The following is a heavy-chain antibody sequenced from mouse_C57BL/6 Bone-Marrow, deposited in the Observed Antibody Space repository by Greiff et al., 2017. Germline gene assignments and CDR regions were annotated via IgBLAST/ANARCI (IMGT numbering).Heavy chain of an antibody. Sequence: EVKLQESGPGLVKPSQSLSLTCSVTGYSITSGYYWNWLRQFPGNKLEWMGYISYDGSNNYNPSLKNRISITRDTSKNQFFLKLNSVTTEDTATYYCARGGWLFAYWGQGTLVTVSA. CDR1: GYSITSGYY. CDR2: ISYDGSN. D-gene: IGHD2-3*01. V-gene: IGHV3-6*01. CDR3: ARGGWLFAY. J-gene: IGHJ3*01.